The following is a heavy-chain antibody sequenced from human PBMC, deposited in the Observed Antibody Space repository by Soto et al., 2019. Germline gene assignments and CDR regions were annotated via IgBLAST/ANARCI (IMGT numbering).Heavy chain of an antibody. CDR2: ISSSGSTK. CDR1: GLTFSDYY. Sequence: GGSLRLSCAASGLTFSDYYMSWIRQAPGKGLEWVSYISSSGSTKYYADSVKGRFTISRDNAKNSLYLQMNSLRAEDTAVYYCARGHDILEADAFDIWGQGTMVTVSS. J-gene: IGHJ3*02. D-gene: IGHD3-9*01. CDR3: ARGHDILEADAFDI. V-gene: IGHV3-11*04.